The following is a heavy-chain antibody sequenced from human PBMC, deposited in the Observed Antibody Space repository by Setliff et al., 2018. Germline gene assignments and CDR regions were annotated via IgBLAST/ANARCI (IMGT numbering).Heavy chain of an antibody. CDR3: ARDRGGDGIYYFDY. CDR2: IIHTGSI. Sequence: SETLSLTCAVYGGSFSGYYWSWIRQPPGKRLEWIGEIIHTGSINYNPSLKSRVTISMDTSKNQFSLRVSSVAAADTAVYYCARDRGGDGIYYFDYWGQGTLVTVSS. D-gene: IGHD2-21*02. V-gene: IGHV4-34*12. J-gene: IGHJ4*02. CDR1: GGSFSGYY.